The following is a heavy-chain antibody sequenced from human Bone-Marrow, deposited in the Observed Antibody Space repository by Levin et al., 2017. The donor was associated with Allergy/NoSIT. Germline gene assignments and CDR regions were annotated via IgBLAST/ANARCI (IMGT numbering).Heavy chain of an antibody. CDR3: ARFNGYDFDY. Sequence: ASETLSLTCTVSGGSISGGGYYWSWIRQHPGKGLEWIGYIYYSGNTYYNPSLKSRVIISVVTSKNQLSLKLTSVTVADTAVYYCARFNGYDFDYWGQGTLVTVSS. CDR2: IYYSGNT. CDR1: GGSISGGGYY. V-gene: IGHV4-31*03. J-gene: IGHJ4*02. D-gene: IGHD5-12*01.